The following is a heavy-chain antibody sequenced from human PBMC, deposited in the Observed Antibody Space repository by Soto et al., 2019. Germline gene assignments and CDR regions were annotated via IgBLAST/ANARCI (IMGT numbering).Heavy chain of an antibody. J-gene: IGHJ6*02. CDR2: TYYRSKWYN. V-gene: IGHV6-1*01. D-gene: IGHD6-6*01. CDR3: AREEGGQRVPYYYYYYGMDV. CDR1: GDSVSSNSAA. Sequence: SQTLSLTCAISGDSVSSNSAAWNWIRQSPSRGLEWLGRTYYRSKWYNEYAVSVKSRITINPDTSKNQFSLQLNSVTPEDTAVYYCAREEGGQRVPYYYYYYGMDVWGQGTTVTVSS.